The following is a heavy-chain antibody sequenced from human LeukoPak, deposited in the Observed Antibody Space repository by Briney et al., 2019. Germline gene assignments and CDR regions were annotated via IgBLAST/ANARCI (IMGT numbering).Heavy chain of an antibody. J-gene: IGHJ6*03. CDR2: ISWNSGSI. CDR3: AKDNTRRSTNFYYYYYMDV. D-gene: IGHD2-8*01. CDR1: GFTFDDYA. V-gene: IGHV3-9*01. Sequence: GRSLRLSCAASGFTFDDYAFHWVRQAPGKGLVWVSGISWNSGSIGYADSVKGRFTISRDNAKNSLYLQMNSLRAEDTALYYCAKDNTRRSTNFYYYYYMDVWGKGTTVIVSS.